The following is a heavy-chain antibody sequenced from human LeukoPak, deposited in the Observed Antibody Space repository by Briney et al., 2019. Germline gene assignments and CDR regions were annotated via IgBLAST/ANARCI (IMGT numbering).Heavy chain of an antibody. Sequence: GRSLRLSCAASGFTFSSYPMHWVRQAPGKGLEWVAVISYDGSNKYYADSVKGRFTISRDNSKNTLYLQMNSLRAEDTAVYYCARPGPPMVRGVNDASDIWGQGTMVTVSS. J-gene: IGHJ3*02. D-gene: IGHD3-10*01. CDR1: GFTFSSYP. CDR2: ISYDGSNK. CDR3: ARPGPPMVRGVNDASDI. V-gene: IGHV3-30*04.